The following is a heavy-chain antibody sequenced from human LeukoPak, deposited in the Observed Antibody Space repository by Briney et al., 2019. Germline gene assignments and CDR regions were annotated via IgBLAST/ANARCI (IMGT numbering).Heavy chain of an antibody. CDR1: GITLSNYG. D-gene: IGHD3-22*01. CDR3: AKRGVVIRVILVGFHKEAYYFDS. CDR2: ISGSGGGT. J-gene: IGHJ4*02. V-gene: IGHV3-23*01. Sequence: GGSLRLSCAVSGITLSNYGMSWVRQAPGKGLEWVAGISGSGGGTNYADSVRGRFTISRDNPKNTLYLQMNSLRAEDTAVYFCAKRGVVIRVILVGFHKEAYYFDSWGQGALVTVSS.